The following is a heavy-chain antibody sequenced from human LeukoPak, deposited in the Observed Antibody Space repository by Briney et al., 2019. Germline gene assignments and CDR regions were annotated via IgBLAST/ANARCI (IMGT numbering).Heavy chain of an antibody. CDR1: GGSFSGYY. Sequence: SETLSLTCAVYGGSFSGYYWSWIRQPPGKGLEWIGEINHSGSTNYNPSLKSRVTISVDTSKNQFSLKLSSVTAADTAVYYCARGTYDFWSGHRGGYYCMDVWGKGTTVTVSS. V-gene: IGHV4-34*01. CDR3: ARGTYDFWSGHRGGYYCMDV. CDR2: INHSGST. D-gene: IGHD3-3*01. J-gene: IGHJ6*03.